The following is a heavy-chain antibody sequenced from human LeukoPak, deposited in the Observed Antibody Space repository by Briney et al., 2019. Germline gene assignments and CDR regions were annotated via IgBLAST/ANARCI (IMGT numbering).Heavy chain of an antibody. CDR1: GYSFTSYW. J-gene: IGHJ6*03. CDR2: IYPGDSDT. Sequence: GESLKISCKGSGYSFTSYWIGWVRQMPGKGLEWMGIIYPGDSDTRYSPSFQGQVTISADKSISTAYLQWSSLKASDTAMYYCARLGKVTTVTYYYYMDVWGKGTTVTVSS. D-gene: IGHD4-17*01. CDR3: ARLGKVTTVTYYYYMDV. V-gene: IGHV5-51*01.